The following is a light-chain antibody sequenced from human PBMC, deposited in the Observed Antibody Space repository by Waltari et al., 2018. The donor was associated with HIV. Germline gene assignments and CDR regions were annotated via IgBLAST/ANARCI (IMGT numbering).Light chain of an antibody. CDR2: EVS. CDR1: SSDVGSYNL. CDR3: CSYVGWSTILYV. J-gene: IGLJ1*01. Sequence: QSALTQPASVSGSPGQSITISCTGTSSDVGSYNLVSWYQQHPGKAPKLMIYEVSKRPSGVSNRFSGSKSGNTASLTISGLHAEDEADYYCCSYVGWSTILYVFGTGTKVTVL. V-gene: IGLV2-23*02.